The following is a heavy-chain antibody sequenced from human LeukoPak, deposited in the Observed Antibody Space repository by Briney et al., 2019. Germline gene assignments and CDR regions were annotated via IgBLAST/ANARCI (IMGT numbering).Heavy chain of an antibody. V-gene: IGHV3-7*03. CDR1: GFTFNSYW. J-gene: IGHJ2*01. CDR3: ARVRATVIDWYFDL. Sequence: GGSLRLSCAASGFTFNSYWMHWVRQAPGKGLEWVANIKQDGSEKYYADSVKGRFTISRDNSKNTLYFQMNSLRAEDTAVYYCARVRATVIDWYFDLWGRGTLVAVSS. CDR2: IKQDGSEK. D-gene: IGHD4-17*01.